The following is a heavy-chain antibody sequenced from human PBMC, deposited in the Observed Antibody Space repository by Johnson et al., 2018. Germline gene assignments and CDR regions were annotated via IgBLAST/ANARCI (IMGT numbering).Heavy chain of an antibody. V-gene: IGHV3-30*18. Sequence: VQLVESGGGVVQPGRSLRLSCKASGLIVMNHDMHWVRQAPGKGLEWVAFISFDGSKKYYEDFVKGRFIFSRDNPRDTLYLQMNSLRHEDTAVYYCAKCRSGIWVPSRNWLDSWGQGTLVTVSS. D-gene: IGHD5-18*01. J-gene: IGHJ5*01. CDR2: ISFDGSKK. CDR3: AKCRSGIWVPSRNWLDS. CDR1: GLIVMNHD.